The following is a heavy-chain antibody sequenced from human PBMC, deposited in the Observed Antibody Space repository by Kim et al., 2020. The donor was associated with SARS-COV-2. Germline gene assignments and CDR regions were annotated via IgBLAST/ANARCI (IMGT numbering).Heavy chain of an antibody. CDR1: GFTFSSYA. Sequence: GGSLRLSCAASGFTFSSYAMHWVRQAPGKGLEWVSVISYDGSNKYYADSVKGRFTISRDNSKNTLYLQMNSLRAEDTAVYYCARDPEGGWGYYYGLDGWGQGTTVTVSS. V-gene: IGHV3-30-3*01. CDR3: ARDPEGGWGYYYGLDG. D-gene: IGHD3-16*01. J-gene: IGHJ6*02. CDR2: ISYDGSNK.